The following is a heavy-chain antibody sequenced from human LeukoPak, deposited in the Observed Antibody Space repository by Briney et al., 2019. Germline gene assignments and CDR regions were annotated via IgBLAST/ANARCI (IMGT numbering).Heavy chain of an antibody. J-gene: IGHJ6*02. V-gene: IGHV3-7*04. CDR2: INQDGSEK. Sequence: GGSLRLSCAASGFTFSGLWMSWVRQAPGKGLEWVANINQDGSEKYYVDSVRGRFTISRDNAKNSLYLQMNSLTAEDTAVYYCARGRGMNVWGQGTTVTVSS. CDR3: ARGRGMNV. CDR1: GFTFSGLW.